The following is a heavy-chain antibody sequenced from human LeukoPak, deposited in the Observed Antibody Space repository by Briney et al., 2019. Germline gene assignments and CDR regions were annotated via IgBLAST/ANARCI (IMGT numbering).Heavy chain of an antibody. J-gene: IGHJ3*02. CDR3: AKRRGDVKAFDI. D-gene: IGHD2-21*01. CDR2: ITDSGGGT. Sequence: PGGSLRLSCAASGFTFSSYAMCWVRQAPGKGLEWVSIITDSGGGTYYADSVKGRLTISRDNSKNTLYLQMNSLRAEDTAVYYCAKRRGDVKAFDIWGQGTMVTVSS. CDR1: GFTFSSYA. V-gene: IGHV3-23*01.